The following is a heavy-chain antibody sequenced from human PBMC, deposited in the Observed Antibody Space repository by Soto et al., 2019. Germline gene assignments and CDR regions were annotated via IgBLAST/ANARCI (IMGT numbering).Heavy chain of an antibody. CDR3: ARVGSSGWSPDY. D-gene: IGHD6-19*01. Sequence: PSATLSLTCTVSGGSISGHYWSWIRQSPGKGLEWIGHIFYSGSTNYNPSLKSRVTLSADTSKNQFSLRLSSVTAADTAVYYCARVGSSGWSPDYWGQGILVTVSS. CDR1: GGSISGHY. V-gene: IGHV4-59*11. CDR2: IFYSGST. J-gene: IGHJ4*02.